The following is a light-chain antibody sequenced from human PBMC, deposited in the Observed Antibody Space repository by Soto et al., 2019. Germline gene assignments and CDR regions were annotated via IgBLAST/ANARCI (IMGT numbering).Light chain of an antibody. CDR3: QQSSNWPVT. V-gene: IGKV3-11*01. CDR1: QTVSSF. CDR2: DAS. J-gene: IGKJ5*01. Sequence: EIALRKSPATLSLAPGERANLACRASQTVSSFLAWYQQKPGQAPRLLIYDASDRATGIPARFRGSGSGTDFTLTISILAPEDFAVYYCQQSSNWPVTFGQGTRLEIK.